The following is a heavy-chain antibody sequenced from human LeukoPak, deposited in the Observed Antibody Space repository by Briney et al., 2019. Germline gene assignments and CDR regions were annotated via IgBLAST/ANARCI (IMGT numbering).Heavy chain of an antibody. J-gene: IGHJ4*02. V-gene: IGHV4-59*05. CDR2: IYYSGST. Sequence: SETLSLTCTVSGGSISSYYWSWIRQPAGKGLEWIGSIYYSGSTYYNPSLKSRVTISVDTSKNQFSLKLSSVTAADTAVYYCARLPNDDYGQKVWYFDYWGQGTLVTVSS. CDR3: ARLPNDDYGQKVWYFDY. CDR1: GGSISSYY. D-gene: IGHD4-17*01.